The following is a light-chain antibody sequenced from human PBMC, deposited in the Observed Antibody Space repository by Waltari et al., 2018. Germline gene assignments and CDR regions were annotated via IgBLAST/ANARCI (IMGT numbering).Light chain of an antibody. CDR2: DDS. Sequence: SYVLTQPHSVSVAPGQTARITCGGDNIEAKSVHWYQQKPGQAPVVVVFDDSDRPSGIPERFSGANSGNTATLTISRVEGGDEADYFCQVCDSSGDLLVIFGGGTKLTVL. J-gene: IGLJ2*01. V-gene: IGLV3-21*02. CDR3: QVCDSSGDLLVI. CDR1: NIEAKS.